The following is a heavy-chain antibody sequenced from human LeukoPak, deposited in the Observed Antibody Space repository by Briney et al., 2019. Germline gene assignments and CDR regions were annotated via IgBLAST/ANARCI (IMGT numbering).Heavy chain of an antibody. CDR1: GGSISSYY. J-gene: IGHJ4*02. CDR3: ARGVGVRIAAAGFDY. CDR2: LYYSGST. D-gene: IGHD6-13*01. Sequence: SETLSLTCTVSGGSISSYYWSWIRQPPGKGLDWIGYLYYSGSTNYNPSLKSRVTISVDTSTNQVSLKLSSVTAADTAVYHCARGVGVRIAAAGFDYWGQGTLVTVSS. V-gene: IGHV4-59*01.